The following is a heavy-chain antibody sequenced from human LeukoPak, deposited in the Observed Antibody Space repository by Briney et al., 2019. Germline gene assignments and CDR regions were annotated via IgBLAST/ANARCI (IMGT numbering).Heavy chain of an antibody. CDR3: AGDGYGDYGVLDY. V-gene: IGHV3-66*02. J-gene: IGHJ4*02. Sequence: GGSLRLSCAASGFTVSSNYMSWVRQAPGKGLEWVSVIYSGGSTYYADSVKGRFTISRDNSKNTLYLQMNSLRAEDTAVYYCAGDGYGDYGVLDYWGQGTLVTVSS. CDR2: IYSGGST. D-gene: IGHD4-17*01. CDR1: GFTVSSNY.